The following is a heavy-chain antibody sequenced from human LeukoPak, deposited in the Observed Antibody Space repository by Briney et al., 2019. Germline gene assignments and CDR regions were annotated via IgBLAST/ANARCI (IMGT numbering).Heavy chain of an antibody. CDR2: IKQDGSEK. D-gene: IGHD3-10*01. CDR3: AKDALWFGEDWFDP. V-gene: IGHV3-7*01. CDR1: GFTFSTYW. J-gene: IGHJ5*02. Sequence: GGSLRLSCAASGFTFSTYWMSWVRQAPGKGLEWVANIKQDGSEKYYADSVKGRFTISRDNSKNTLYLQMNSLRAEDTAVYYCAKDALWFGEDWFDPWGQGTLVTVSS.